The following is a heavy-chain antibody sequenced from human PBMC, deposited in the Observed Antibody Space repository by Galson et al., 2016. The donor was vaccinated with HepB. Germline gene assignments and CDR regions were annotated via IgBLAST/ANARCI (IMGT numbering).Heavy chain of an antibody. CDR2: ITSRSTAI. D-gene: IGHD6-13*01. CDR3: AREGTGSSSFIYYYYGMDV. Sequence: SLRLSCAASGFTLSSYSMNWVRQTPGEGLEWVSYITSRSTAIYYADSVKGRFTISRDNARNSLYLQMNSLRAEDTAVYYCAREGTGSSSFIYYYYGMDVWGQGTTVTVSS. V-gene: IGHV3-48*04. CDR1: GFTLSSYS. J-gene: IGHJ6*02.